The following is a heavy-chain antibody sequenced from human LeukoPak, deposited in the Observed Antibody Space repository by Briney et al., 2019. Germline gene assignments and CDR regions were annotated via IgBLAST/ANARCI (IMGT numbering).Heavy chain of an antibody. CDR1: GFSFSNFG. J-gene: IGHJ4*02. V-gene: IGHV3-30*03. CDR2: LSYVEHT. CDR3: ARLNRPGHEYGDYEYCDS. D-gene: IGHD4-17*01. Sequence: GGSLRLSCAASGFSFSNFGMHWVRQPPGKGLEWVAVLSYVEHTAYAESVKGRFSISRDVSESTLYLQMDSLRVEDTAVYYCARLNRPGHEYGDYEYCDSWGQGTLVTVSS.